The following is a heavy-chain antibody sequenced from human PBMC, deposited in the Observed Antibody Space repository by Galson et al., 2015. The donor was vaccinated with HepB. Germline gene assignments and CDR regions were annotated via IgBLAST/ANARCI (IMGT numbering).Heavy chain of an antibody. CDR1: GFTFSSHW. CDR2: INRDGSSI. V-gene: IGHV3-74*01. CDR3: ASRYCTGSTCLGDY. J-gene: IGHJ4*02. Sequence: SLRLSCAASGFTFSSHWMHWVRQAPGKGLVWVSRINRDGSSIDYADSVKGRFTISRDNAKNTLYLQMDSLRVEDTAVYHCASRYCTGSTCLGDYWGQGTLVTVSS. D-gene: IGHD2-15*01.